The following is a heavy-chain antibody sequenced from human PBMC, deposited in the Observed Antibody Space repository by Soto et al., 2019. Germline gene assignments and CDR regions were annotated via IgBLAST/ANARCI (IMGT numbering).Heavy chain of an antibody. J-gene: IGHJ6*03. CDR3: ARSYYDFWSGYSPHYYMDV. V-gene: IGHV4-59*08. CDR1: GGSISSYY. Sequence: LETLSLTCTVSGGSISSYYWSWIRQPTGKGLEWIGYIYYSGSTNYNPSLKSRVTISVDTSKNQFSLKLSSVTAADTAVYYCARSYYDFWSGYSPHYYMDVWGKGTTLTVSS. CDR2: IYYSGST. D-gene: IGHD3-3*01.